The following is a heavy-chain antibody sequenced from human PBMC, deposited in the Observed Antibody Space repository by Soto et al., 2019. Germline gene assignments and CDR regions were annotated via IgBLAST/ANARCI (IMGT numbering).Heavy chain of an antibody. D-gene: IGHD3-16*01. CDR3: ARQGSNGAYYYYGMDV. CDR1: GYRFSSYW. CDR2: IYPGDSDT. J-gene: IGHJ6*02. Sequence: GESLKISCKGSGYRFSSYWIAWVRQMPGKGPEWMGIIYPGDSDTRYSPSFEGQVTISADKSNSTAYLQWSSLKASDTAMYYCARQGSNGAYYYYGMDVWGQGTTVTVSS. V-gene: IGHV5-51*01.